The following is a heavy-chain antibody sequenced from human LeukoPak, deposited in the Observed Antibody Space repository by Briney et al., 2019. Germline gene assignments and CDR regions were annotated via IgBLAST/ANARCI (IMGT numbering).Heavy chain of an antibody. D-gene: IGHD5-24*01. CDR2: IYYSGST. Sequence: PSETLSLTCTVSGGSISSYYWSWIRQPPGKGLEWIGYIYYSGSTNYNPSLKSQVTISVDTSKNQFSLKLSSVTAADTAVYYCAREGDGYNYIGYWGQGTLVTVSS. CDR1: GGSISSYY. CDR3: AREGDGYNYIGY. J-gene: IGHJ4*02. V-gene: IGHV4-59*01.